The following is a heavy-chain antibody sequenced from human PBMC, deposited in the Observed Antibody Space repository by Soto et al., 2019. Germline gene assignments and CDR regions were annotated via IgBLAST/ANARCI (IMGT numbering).Heavy chain of an antibody. CDR2: NYSSGST. CDR1: GGSISNSY. D-gene: IGHD3-10*01. CDR3: ARHSPPFFYGSGPWDV. V-gene: IGHV4-59*08. J-gene: IGHJ6*02. Sequence: QVQLQESGPGLVRPSETLSLTCTVSGGSISNSYWSWIRQSPGKGLEWIGYNYSSGSTNYNPSLKSRVTIAVDTSKNQFSLKLSSLIAADTAVYYCARHSPPFFYGSGPWDVWGQGTTVTVSS.